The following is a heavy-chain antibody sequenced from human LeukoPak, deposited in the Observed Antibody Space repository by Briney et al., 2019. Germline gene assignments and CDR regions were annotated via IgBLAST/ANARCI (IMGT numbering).Heavy chain of an antibody. CDR3: ATYSGYAAY. V-gene: IGHV1-24*01. Sequence: ASVKVSCKVSGYTLTELAIHWVRQAPGKGLEWMGGFDPEDVEAIYAQKFQGRVTMTEDTYTDTAYMELSSLRSEDTAVYYCATYSGYAAYWGQGTLVSVSS. J-gene: IGHJ4*02. CDR1: GYTLTELA. CDR2: FDPEDVEA. D-gene: IGHD5-12*01.